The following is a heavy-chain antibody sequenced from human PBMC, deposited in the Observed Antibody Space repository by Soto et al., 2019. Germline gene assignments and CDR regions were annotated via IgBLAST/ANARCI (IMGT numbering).Heavy chain of an antibody. CDR2: ISSTSST. J-gene: IGHJ4*01. Sequence: GGSLRLSCAGPGFTFSSHAMTWVRQAPGKGLEWVSFISSTSSTYYANAVKGRFTISRDISENKIFLELNGLTVDDTAVYYCARAREPEYSSSIFFDYWGRGTVVTVSS. CDR3: ARAREPEYSSSIFFDY. V-gene: IGHV3-23*05. CDR1: GFTFSSHA. D-gene: IGHD6-6*01.